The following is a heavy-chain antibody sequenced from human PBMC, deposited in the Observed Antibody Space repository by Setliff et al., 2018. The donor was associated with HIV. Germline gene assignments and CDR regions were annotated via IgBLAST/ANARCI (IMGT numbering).Heavy chain of an antibody. CDR3: ARVVDADYLDY. CDR2: IYYSGST. Sequence: SETLSLTCSVSGGPISSSSYYWGWIRQPPGKGLEWIGNIYYSGSTYYKPSLKSRVTISVDTSKNQFSLKLNSVTAADTAMYYCARVVDADYLDYWGQGTPVTVSS. D-gene: IGHD2-15*01. J-gene: IGHJ4*02. V-gene: IGHV4-39*01. CDR1: GGPISSSSYY.